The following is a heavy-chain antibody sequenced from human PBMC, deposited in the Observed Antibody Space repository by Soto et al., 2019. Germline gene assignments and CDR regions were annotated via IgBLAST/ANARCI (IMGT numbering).Heavy chain of an antibody. D-gene: IGHD1-26*01. Sequence: ASVKVSCKASGYTFTGYYMHWVRQAPGQGLEWMGWINPNSGGTNYAQKFQGWVTMTRDTSISTAYMELSRLRSDDTAVYYCAISPRWELLRAGEGYGMDVWGQGTTVTVSS. V-gene: IGHV1-2*04. CDR3: AISPRWELLRAGEGYGMDV. CDR2: INPNSGGT. CDR1: GYTFTGYY. J-gene: IGHJ6*02.